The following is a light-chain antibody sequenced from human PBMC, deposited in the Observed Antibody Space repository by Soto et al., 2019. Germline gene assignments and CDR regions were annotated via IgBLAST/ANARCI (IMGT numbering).Light chain of an antibody. J-gene: IGKJ3*01. V-gene: IGKV3-11*01. CDR3: QQRSNWPIT. CDR2: DAS. CDR1: QSVSSY. Sequence: EIVLTQSPATLSLSPGERATLSCRASQSVSSYLAWYQQKPVQAPRLLIYDASNRATAIPARFSGSGSGTDFTLTLSSLEPEDFAVYYGQQRSNWPITFGPGTKVEIK.